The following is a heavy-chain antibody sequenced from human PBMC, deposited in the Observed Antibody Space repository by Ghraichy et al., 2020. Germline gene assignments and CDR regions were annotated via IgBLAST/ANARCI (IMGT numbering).Heavy chain of an antibody. D-gene: IGHD6-19*01. CDR2: IIPILGIA. V-gene: IGHV1-69*04. CDR3: ATEGSSGWYSHYYYYMDV. J-gene: IGHJ6*03. Sequence: SVKVSCKASGGTFSSYAISWVRQAPGQGLEWMGRIIPILGIANYAQKFQGRVTITADKSTSTAYMELSSLRSEDTAVYYCATEGSSGWYSHYYYYMDVWGKGTTVTVSS. CDR1: GGTFSSYA.